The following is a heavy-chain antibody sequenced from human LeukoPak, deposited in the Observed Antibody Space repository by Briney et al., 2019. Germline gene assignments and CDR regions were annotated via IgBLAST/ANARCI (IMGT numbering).Heavy chain of an antibody. Sequence: SETLSLTCTVSGASISHYYWSWIRQPAGKGLEWIGRIYTTGSTNYNPSLKSRVTMSVDTSKNQFSLRLSSVTAADTAVYYCATIAPTGSVYAPDYWGQGTLATVSS. D-gene: IGHD3-9*01. V-gene: IGHV4-4*07. CDR3: ATIAPTGSVYAPDY. CDR1: GASISHYY. CDR2: IYTTGST. J-gene: IGHJ4*02.